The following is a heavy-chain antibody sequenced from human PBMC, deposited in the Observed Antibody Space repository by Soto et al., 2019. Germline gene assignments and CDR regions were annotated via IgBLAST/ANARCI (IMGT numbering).Heavy chain of an antibody. Sequence: GGSLRLSCAASGFTFSSYWMSWVRQAPGKGLEWVANIKQDGSEKYYVDSVKGRFTISRDNAKNSLYLQMNSLRAEDTAVYYCAREGVEARVYYYGMDVWGQGTTVTVSS. V-gene: IGHV3-7*01. CDR3: AREGVEARVYYYGMDV. CDR1: GFTFSSYW. CDR2: IKQDGSEK. J-gene: IGHJ6*02. D-gene: IGHD6-6*01.